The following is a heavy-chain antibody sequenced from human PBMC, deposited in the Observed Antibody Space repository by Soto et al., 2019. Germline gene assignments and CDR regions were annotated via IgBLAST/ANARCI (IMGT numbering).Heavy chain of an antibody. CDR3: TTSNWHLDH. CDR2: ISGSSTSI. CDR1: GFTFSPYG. V-gene: IGHV3-21*06. J-gene: IGHJ4*02. Sequence: GGSLRLSCAASGFTFSPYGMNWVRQAPGKGLEWVSYISGSSTSIYYADSVKGRFTISRDNAKNSLYLQMNSLREEDTAVYYCTTSNWHLDHWGQGALVTASS.